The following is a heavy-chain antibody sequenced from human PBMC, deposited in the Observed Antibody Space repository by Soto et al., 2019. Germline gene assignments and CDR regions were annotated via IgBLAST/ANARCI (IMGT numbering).Heavy chain of an antibody. CDR3: ARSIRGPRRFNGMDV. D-gene: IGHD1-20*01. J-gene: IGHJ6*02. V-gene: IGHV2-70*13. CDR2: IERDDDDK. Sequence: GSGPTLENPTETLTVTCTFSGFSLTSPGMCVSWIRQSPGKALEWLALIERDDDDKYYSTSLKTRLTISKDTRKNQVVLTMANMDPADTATYYCARSIRGPRRFNGMDVWGQGTTVTVSS. CDR1: GFSLTSPGMC.